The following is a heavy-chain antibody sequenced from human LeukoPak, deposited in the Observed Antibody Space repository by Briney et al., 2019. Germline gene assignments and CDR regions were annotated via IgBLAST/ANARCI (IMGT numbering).Heavy chain of an antibody. CDR3: ARARGYSYGGYNWFDP. D-gene: IGHD5-18*01. CDR2: IYYSGST. Sequence: SETLSLTCTVSGGSISSSSYSWGWIRQPPGKGLEWIGSIYYSGSTYYNPSLKSRVTISVDTSKNQFSLKLSSVTAADTAVYYCARARGYSYGGYNWFDPWGQGTLVTVSS. J-gene: IGHJ5*02. V-gene: IGHV4-39*07. CDR1: GGSISSSSYS.